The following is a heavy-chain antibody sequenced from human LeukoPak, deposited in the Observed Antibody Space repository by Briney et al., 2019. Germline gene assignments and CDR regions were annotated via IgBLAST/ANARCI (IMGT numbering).Heavy chain of an antibody. J-gene: IGHJ4*02. V-gene: IGHV3-7*01. Sequence: PGGSLRLSCAASGFTFSSYWMSWVRQAPGKGLEWVANIKQDGSEKYYVDSVKGRFTISRDNAKNSLYLQMNSQRAEDTAVYYCARGFYSSSSSPDYWGQGTLVTVSS. CDR3: ARGFYSSSSSPDY. CDR2: IKQDGSEK. CDR1: GFTFSSYW. D-gene: IGHD6-6*01.